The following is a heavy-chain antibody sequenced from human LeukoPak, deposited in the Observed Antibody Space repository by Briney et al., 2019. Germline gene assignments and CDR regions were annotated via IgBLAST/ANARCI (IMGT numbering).Heavy chain of an antibody. CDR3: AREMVAGTFDS. Sequence: PGGSLRLSCAVSEFTVNDYYMSWIRQAPGKGLEWAADIGGSDSIVAYAASVRGRSSISRDFAKSSLYLQMNSLRAEDTAVYYCAREMVAGTFDSWGRGALVTVSS. J-gene: IGHJ4*02. CDR2: IGGSDSIV. V-gene: IGHV3-11*01. CDR1: EFTVNDYY. D-gene: IGHD6-19*01.